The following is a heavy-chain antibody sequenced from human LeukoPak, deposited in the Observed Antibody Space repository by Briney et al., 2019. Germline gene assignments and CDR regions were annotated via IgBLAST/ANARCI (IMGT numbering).Heavy chain of an antibody. CDR2: ISSSGSTI. CDR1: GFTFSDYY. D-gene: IGHD2-2*01. Sequence: PGGSLRLSCAASGFTFSDYYMSWIRQAPGKGLEWVSYISSSGSTIYYADSVKGRFTISRDNAKNSLYLQINSLRAEDTAVYYCASTGGGYCSSTSCHAPYDYWGQGTLVTVSS. CDR3: ASTGGGYCSSTSCHAPYDY. V-gene: IGHV3-11*01. J-gene: IGHJ4*02.